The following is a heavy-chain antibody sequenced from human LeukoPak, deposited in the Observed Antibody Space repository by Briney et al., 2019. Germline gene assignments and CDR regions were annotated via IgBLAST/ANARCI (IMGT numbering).Heavy chain of an antibody. CDR3: ARGFTYCSSTSCHAFDI. CDR2: IYYSGST. V-gene: IGHV4-59*01. D-gene: IGHD2-2*01. J-gene: IGHJ3*02. Sequence: SETLSLTCTVSGGSISSYYWSWIRQPPGKGLEWIGYIYYSGSTNNNPSLKSRVTISVDTSKNQFSLKLSSVTAADTAAYYCARGFTYCSSTSCHAFDIWGQGTMVTVSS. CDR1: GGSISSYY.